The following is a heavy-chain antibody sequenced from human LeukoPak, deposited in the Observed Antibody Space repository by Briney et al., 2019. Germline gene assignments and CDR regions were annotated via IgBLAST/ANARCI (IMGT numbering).Heavy chain of an antibody. CDR3: ITEHYSNGYVFFGL. D-gene: IGHD5-12*01. CDR2: MKSKSDGGST. Sequence: GGSLRLSCAASGFTFINAWMSGFRQAPGKGLEWVGRMKSKSDGGSTNYAAPVTGRFTISRDDSKNTLYLQMNSLKTEDTAEYYCITEHYSNGYVFFGLWGRGTLVTVSS. CDR1: GFTFINAW. J-gene: IGHJ2*01. V-gene: IGHV3-15*01.